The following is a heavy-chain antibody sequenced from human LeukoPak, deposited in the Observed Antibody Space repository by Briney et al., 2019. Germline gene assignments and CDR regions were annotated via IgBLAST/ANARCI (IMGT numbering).Heavy chain of an antibody. Sequence: SVKVSCKACGGTFSSYTISWVGQAPGQGLEWMGRIIHIIGIATHAQKFQGRVTIPADKSTSTAYMELSGLRSEDTAVYYCAPRGRLWGQGTLVTVSS. J-gene: IGHJ4*02. CDR2: IIHIIGIA. D-gene: IGHD3-16*01. V-gene: IGHV1-69*02. CDR1: GGTFSSYT. CDR3: APRGRL.